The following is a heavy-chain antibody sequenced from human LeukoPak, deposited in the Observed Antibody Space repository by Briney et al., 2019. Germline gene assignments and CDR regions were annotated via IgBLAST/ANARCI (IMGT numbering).Heavy chain of an antibody. CDR2: IYLRGNT. D-gene: IGHD4-17*01. CDR3: ARGTITTVTDS. Sequence: SETLSLTCTVSGGSISSSNWWTWVRQPPGKGLEWVGEIYLRGNTNYNPSLESRVTISVDESKTQLSLRLESVTAADTAVYYCARGTITTVTDSWGPGTLVTVSS. V-gene: IGHV4-4*02. J-gene: IGHJ4*02. CDR1: GGSISSSNW.